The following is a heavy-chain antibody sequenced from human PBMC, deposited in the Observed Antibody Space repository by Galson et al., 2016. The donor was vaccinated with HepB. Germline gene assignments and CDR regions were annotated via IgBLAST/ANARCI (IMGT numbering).Heavy chain of an antibody. V-gene: IGHV3-9*01. CDR2: ITWNSPYI. CDR1: GFSIDDYA. J-gene: IGHJ4*02. CDR3: AKAGYLGIHFFDH. D-gene: IGHD7-27*01. Sequence: SLRLSCAGSGFSIDDYAMHWVRQAPGKGLEWVSGITWNSPYIDYADSVKGRFTISRDIAKNSLYPEMNSLRPEDTAFYYCAKAGYLGIHFFDHWGPGTVVTVSS.